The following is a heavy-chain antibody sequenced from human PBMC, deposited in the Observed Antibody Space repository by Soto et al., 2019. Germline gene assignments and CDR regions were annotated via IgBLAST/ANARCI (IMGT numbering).Heavy chain of an antibody. CDR2: IYYSGST. J-gene: IGHJ4*02. Sequence: PSETLSLTCTVSGGSISSSSYYWGWIRQPPGKGLEWIGSIYYSGSTYYNPSLKSRVTISVDTSKNQFSLKLSSVTAADTAVYYCARHLPGRGYSYGCFDYWGQGTLVTVSS. CDR1: GGSISSSSYY. CDR3: ARHLPGRGYSYGCFDY. D-gene: IGHD5-18*01. V-gene: IGHV4-39*01.